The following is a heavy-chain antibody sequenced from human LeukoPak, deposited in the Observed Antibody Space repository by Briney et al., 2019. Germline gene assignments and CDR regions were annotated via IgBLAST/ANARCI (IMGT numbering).Heavy chain of an antibody. V-gene: IGHV1-46*01. J-gene: IGHJ4*02. CDR3: ARDPGLRYMKYYFDY. Sequence: ASVKVSCKASGYTFTSYYMHWVRQAPGQGLEWMGIINPSGGSTSYAQKFQGRVTMTRDMSTSTVYMELSSLRSEDTAVYYYARDPGLRYMKYYFDYWGQGTLVTVSS. CDR2: INPSGGST. D-gene: IGHD3-9*01. CDR1: GYTFTSYY.